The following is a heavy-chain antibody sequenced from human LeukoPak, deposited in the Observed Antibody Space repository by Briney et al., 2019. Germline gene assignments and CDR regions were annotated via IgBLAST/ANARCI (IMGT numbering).Heavy chain of an antibody. CDR1: GFTFSDAW. Sequence: KPGGSLRLSCEASGFTFSDAWMSWVRQATGKGLEWVGRIKSITDGGTADYAAPVKGRFTISRDDSKNTLYLEMNSLKTEDTAFYYCTTDPMTAVTNLGYWGRGTLVTVSS. CDR3: TTDPMTAVTNLGY. D-gene: IGHD4-17*01. CDR2: IKSITDGGTA. J-gene: IGHJ4*02. V-gene: IGHV3-15*05.